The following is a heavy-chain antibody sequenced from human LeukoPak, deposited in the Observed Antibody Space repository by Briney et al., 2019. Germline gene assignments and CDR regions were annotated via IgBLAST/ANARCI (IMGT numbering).Heavy chain of an antibody. CDR3: ARLPYYYDSSGYYGYYYYMDV. D-gene: IGHD3-22*01. Sequence: SETLSLTCTVSGASISSYYWSWIRQSAGKGLEWIGLIYTSGTTNYNPSLKSRVTMSVDTSKNQFSLKLSSVTAADTAVYYCARLPYYYDSSGYYGYYYYMDVWGKGTTVTVSS. CDR2: IYTSGTT. CDR1: GASISSYY. V-gene: IGHV4-4*07. J-gene: IGHJ6*03.